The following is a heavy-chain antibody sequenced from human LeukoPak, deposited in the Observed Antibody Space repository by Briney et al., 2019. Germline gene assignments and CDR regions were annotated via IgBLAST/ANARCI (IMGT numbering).Heavy chain of an antibody. V-gene: IGHV3-74*01. J-gene: IGHJ6*02. CDR1: GFTFGAYW. CDR3: ASSSSSWYDYYYYGMDV. Sequence: PGGSLRLSCAASGFTFGAYWMSWVRQAPGKGLVWVSRINSDGSSTSYADSVKGRFTISRDNAKNTLYLQMNSLRAEDTAVYYCASSSSSWYDYYYYGMDVWGQGTTVTVSS. D-gene: IGHD6-13*01. CDR2: INSDGSST.